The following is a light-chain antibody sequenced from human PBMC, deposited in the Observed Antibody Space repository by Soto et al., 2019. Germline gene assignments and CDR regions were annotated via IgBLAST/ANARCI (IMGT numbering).Light chain of an antibody. CDR2: TNN. CDR1: SSNIGYNY. J-gene: IGLJ1*01. Sequence: QSVLTQPPSASGTPGQRVTISCSGSSSNIGYNYVYWYQQLPGTAPKLLIYTNNQRPSGVPDRFSGSESGTSASLVISGLRSEDEADYYCAAWDDSLSGYVFGTGTKVTVL. V-gene: IGLV1-47*02. CDR3: AAWDDSLSGYV.